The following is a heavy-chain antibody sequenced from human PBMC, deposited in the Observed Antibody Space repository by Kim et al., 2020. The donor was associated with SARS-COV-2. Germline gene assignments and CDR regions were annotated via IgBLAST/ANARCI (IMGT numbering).Heavy chain of an antibody. Sequence: GGSLRLSCAASGFTFSSYAMHWVRQAPGKGLEWVAVISYDGSNKYYADSVKGRFTISRDNSKNTLYLQMNSLRAEDTAVYYCARERGDYYGSGDYGMDVWGQGTTVTVSS. CDR2: ISYDGSNK. J-gene: IGHJ6*02. V-gene: IGHV3-30*04. CDR1: GFTFSSYA. D-gene: IGHD3-10*01. CDR3: ARERGDYYGSGDYGMDV.